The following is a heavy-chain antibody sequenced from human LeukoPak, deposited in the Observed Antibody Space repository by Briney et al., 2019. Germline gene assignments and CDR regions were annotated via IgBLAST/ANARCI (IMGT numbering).Heavy chain of an antibody. D-gene: IGHD3-22*01. V-gene: IGHV1-69*02. CDR3: ARYVYYDSSGYPNYYFDY. J-gene: IGHJ4*02. CDR1: GGTFSSYT. CDR2: IIPILGIA. Sequence: ASVKVSCKASGGTFSSYTISWVRQAPGQGLEWMGRIIPILGIANYAQKFQGRVTITADKCTSTAYMELSSLRSEDTAVYYCARYVYYDSSGYPNYYFDYWGQGTLVTVSS.